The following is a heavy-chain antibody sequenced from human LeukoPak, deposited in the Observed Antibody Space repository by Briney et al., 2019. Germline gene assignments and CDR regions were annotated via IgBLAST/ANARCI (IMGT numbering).Heavy chain of an antibody. CDR1: GGSIKSDY. CDR3: ARGLPDFSGGDDVSDI. D-gene: IGHD2-15*01. Sequence: PSETLSLTCTVSGGSIKSDYWSWFRQPPGKGLEWIGYIYHSGNTNYNPSLRSRVTISVDTSKNNFSLKLSSVTAADTALYYCARGLPDFSGGDDVSDIWGQGTMVTVSS. CDR2: IYHSGNT. V-gene: IGHV4-59*01. J-gene: IGHJ3*02.